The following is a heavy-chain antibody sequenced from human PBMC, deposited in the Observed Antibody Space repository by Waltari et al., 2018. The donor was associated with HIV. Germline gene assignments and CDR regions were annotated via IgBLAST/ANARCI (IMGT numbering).Heavy chain of an antibody. J-gene: IGHJ3*02. CDR2: ISWNSGTK. Sequence: EDHLVESGGGLVQPGGSLRLSCAASGFTFDDYAMHWVRQGPGDGLEWVSGISWNSGTKDYADSVKGRFSISRDNAKSFLYLQMNSLKTEDTALYYCAKDTSIGSGWKNVFDIWGQGIMVTVSS. CDR1: GFTFDDYA. D-gene: IGHD6-19*01. CDR3: AKDTSIGSGWKNVFDI. V-gene: IGHV3-9*01.